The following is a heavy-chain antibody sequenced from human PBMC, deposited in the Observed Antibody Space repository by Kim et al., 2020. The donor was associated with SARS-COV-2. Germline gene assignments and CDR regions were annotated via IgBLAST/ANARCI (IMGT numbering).Heavy chain of an antibody. J-gene: IGHJ4*02. D-gene: IGHD6-13*01. Sequence: GGSLRLSCAASGFTFDDYAMHWVRQAPGKGLEWVSGISWNSGSIGYADSVKGRFTISRDNAKNSLYLQMNSLRAEDTALYYCAKDGGGRTPYSSSWFKGVITGTFDYWGQGTLVTVSS. V-gene: IGHV3-9*01. CDR1: GFTFDDYA. CDR2: ISWNSGSI. CDR3: AKDGGGRTPYSSSWFKGVITGTFDY.